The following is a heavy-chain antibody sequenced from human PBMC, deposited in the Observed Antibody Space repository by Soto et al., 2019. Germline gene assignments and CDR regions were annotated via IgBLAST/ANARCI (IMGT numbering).Heavy chain of an antibody. CDR2: IIPIFGTA. CDR3: ARGSGQWQGYFDY. V-gene: IGHV1-69*13. D-gene: IGHD6-19*01. CDR1: GGTFSSYA. J-gene: IGHJ4*02. Sequence: SVKVSFKASGGTFSSYAISWVRQAPGQGLEWMGGIIPIFGTANYAQKFQGRVTITADESTSTAYMELSSLRSEDTAVYYCARGSGQWQGYFDYWGQGTLVTVSS.